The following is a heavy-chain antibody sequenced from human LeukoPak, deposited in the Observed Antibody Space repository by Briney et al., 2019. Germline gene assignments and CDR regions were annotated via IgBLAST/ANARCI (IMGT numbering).Heavy chain of an antibody. Sequence: SETLSLTCTVSGGSVSSGSYYWSWIRQPPGKGLEWIGYIYYGGSTNYNPSLKSRVTISVDTSKNQFSLKLSSVTAADTAVYYCARATAGWYFDYWGQGTLVTVSS. V-gene: IGHV4-61*01. D-gene: IGHD5-12*01. CDR3: ARATAGWYFDY. CDR1: GGSVSSGSYY. CDR2: IYYGGST. J-gene: IGHJ4*02.